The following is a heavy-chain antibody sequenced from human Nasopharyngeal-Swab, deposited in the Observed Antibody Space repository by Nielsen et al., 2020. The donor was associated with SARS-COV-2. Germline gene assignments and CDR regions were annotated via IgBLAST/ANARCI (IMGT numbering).Heavy chain of an antibody. Sequence: LRLSCTVSGGSISSGDYYWSWIRQPPGKGLEWIGYIYYSGSTYYNPSLESRLTISVDTSKNQFSLKLSSVTAADTAAYYCATPRNDFWSGFDYWGQGTLVTVSS. D-gene: IGHD3-3*01. CDR2: IYYSGST. CDR3: ATPRNDFWSGFDY. J-gene: IGHJ4*02. V-gene: IGHV4-30-4*01. CDR1: GGSISSGDYY.